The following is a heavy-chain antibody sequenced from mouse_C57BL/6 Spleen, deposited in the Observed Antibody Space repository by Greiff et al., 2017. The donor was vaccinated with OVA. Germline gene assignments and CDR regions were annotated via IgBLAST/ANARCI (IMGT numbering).Heavy chain of an antibody. D-gene: IGHD1-1*01. CDR2: IYPGSGST. Sequence: QVQLQQPGAELVKPGASVKMSCMASGYTFTSYWITWVTQRPGQGLEWIGDIYPGSGSTNYNEKFKSKATRTVDPSSSTAYMQLSSLTSEDSAVYDCARGDYYGSRPWFGYWGQGTLVTVSA. V-gene: IGHV1-55*01. CDR1: GYTFTSYW. J-gene: IGHJ3*01. CDR3: ARGDYYGSRPWFGY.